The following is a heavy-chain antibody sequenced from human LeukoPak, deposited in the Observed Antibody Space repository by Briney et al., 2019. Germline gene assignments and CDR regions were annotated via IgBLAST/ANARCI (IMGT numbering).Heavy chain of an antibody. J-gene: IGHJ4*02. D-gene: IGHD6-19*01. V-gene: IGHV4-59*01. Sequence: SETLSLTCTVSGGSISSYYWSWIRQPPGKGLEWIGYIYYSGSTNYNPSLKSRVTISVDTSKNQFSLKLSSVTAADTAVYYCARVSIGWYSFDYWGQGTLVTVSS. CDR2: IYYSGST. CDR3: ARVSIGWYSFDY. CDR1: GGSISSYY.